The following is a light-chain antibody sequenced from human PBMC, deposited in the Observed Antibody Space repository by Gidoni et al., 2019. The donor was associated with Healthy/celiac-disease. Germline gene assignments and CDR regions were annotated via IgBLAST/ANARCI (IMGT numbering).Light chain of an antibody. V-gene: IGKV1-33*01. J-gene: IGKJ4*01. CDR3: QQYDNLPLT. Sequence: DIQMTQSPSALSASVGDRVTITCQARQYISNYLNWYQQKPGKAPKLLIYDASNLETGVPSRFSGSGSGTDFTFTISSLQPEDIATYYCQQYDNLPLTFGGGTKVEIK. CDR2: DAS. CDR1: QYISNY.